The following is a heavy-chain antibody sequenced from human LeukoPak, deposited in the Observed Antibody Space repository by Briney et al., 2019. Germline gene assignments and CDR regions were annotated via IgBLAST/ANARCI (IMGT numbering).Heavy chain of an antibody. CDR2: INHSGST. CDR1: GGSFSGYY. D-gene: IGHD3-22*01. CDR3: ARVGSQYDSSGYPY. V-gene: IGHV4-34*01. J-gene: IGHJ4*02. Sequence: SETLSLTCAVYGGSFSGYYWSWIRQPPGKGLEWIGEINHSGSTNYNPSLKSRVTISVDTSKNQFSLKLSSVTAEDTAVYYCARVGSQYDSSGYPYWGQGTLVIVSS.